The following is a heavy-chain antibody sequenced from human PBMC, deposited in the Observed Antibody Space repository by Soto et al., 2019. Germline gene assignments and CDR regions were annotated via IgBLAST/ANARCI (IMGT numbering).Heavy chain of an antibody. CDR1: GFTFNTHW. J-gene: IGHJ5*02. Sequence: GGSLRLSCVASGFTFNTHWMSWVRQAPGKGLEWVAYTKPAGSEKYYVDSARGRFTISSANARNSLYLQMTSMRADDTALYYCVAWCTSYSNPWGQGTLVTVSS. D-gene: IGHD2-15*01. CDR3: VAWCTSYSNP. V-gene: IGHV3-7*01. CDR2: TKPAGSEK.